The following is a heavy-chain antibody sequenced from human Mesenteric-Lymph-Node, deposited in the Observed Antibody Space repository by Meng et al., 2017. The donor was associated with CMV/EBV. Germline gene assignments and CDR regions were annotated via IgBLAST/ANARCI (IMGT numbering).Heavy chain of an antibody. CDR2: ISTSGSTI. J-gene: IGHJ4*02. V-gene: IGHV3-11*04. CDR1: GGSISSSSYY. D-gene: IGHD2-2*01. Sequence: LSLTCTVSGGSISSSSYYWGWIRQPPGKGLEWVSYISTSGSTINYADSVKGRFTISRDNAKNSLYLQMNSLRAEDTAVYYCVRFVGYCSVTSCFDFWGQGTLVTVSS. CDR3: VRFVGYCSVTSCFDF.